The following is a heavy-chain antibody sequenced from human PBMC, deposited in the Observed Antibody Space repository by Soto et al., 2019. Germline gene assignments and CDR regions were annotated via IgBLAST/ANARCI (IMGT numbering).Heavy chain of an antibody. Sequence: QVHLVPSGAEVKKPGSSVKVSCTASGGNFRSESINWLRQSHGQGLERMGGIIPFFGTSDYAQKVQGRLTITAVESTNTAYLELRSLRSQDTAVYDCSRGHEFGGNSDAEDLWGQGTTVIISS. J-gene: IGHJ3*01. D-gene: IGHD2-21*02. CDR2: IIPFFGTS. V-gene: IGHV1-69*12. CDR1: GGNFRSES. CDR3: SRGHEFGGNSDAEDL.